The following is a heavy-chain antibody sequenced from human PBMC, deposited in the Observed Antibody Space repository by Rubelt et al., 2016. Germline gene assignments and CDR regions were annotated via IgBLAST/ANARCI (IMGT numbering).Heavy chain of an antibody. CDR1: GYTFTSYG. Sequence: QVQLVQSGAEVKKPGASVKVSCKASGYTFTSYGISWVRQAPGQGLEWMGWISAYNGNTNYAQKLQGRVTMTTDTSTSTAYMELRSLRSGDTAVYYCARLSIFEDTAMVMSDYWGQGTLVTVSS. V-gene: IGHV1-18*01. CDR2: ISAYNGNT. J-gene: IGHJ4*02. CDR3: ARLSIFEDTAMVMSDY. D-gene: IGHD5-18*01.